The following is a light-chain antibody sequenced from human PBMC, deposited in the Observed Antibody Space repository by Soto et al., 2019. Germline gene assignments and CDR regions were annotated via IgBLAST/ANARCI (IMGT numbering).Light chain of an antibody. Sequence: DIQMTQSPSSLSASVGDRVTITCQASQAISNYLNWYQQKLGKAPKLLIYDASNLETRVPSRFSGSGSGTDFTFTISSLQPEDIATYYCQQYSNLITFGQGTRLEIK. V-gene: IGKV1-33*01. CDR2: DAS. CDR1: QAISNY. CDR3: QQYSNLIT. J-gene: IGKJ5*01.